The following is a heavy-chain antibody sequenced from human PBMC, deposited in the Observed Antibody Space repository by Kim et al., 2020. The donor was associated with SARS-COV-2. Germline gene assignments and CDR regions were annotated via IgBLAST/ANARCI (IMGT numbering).Heavy chain of an antibody. CDR1: GYTFNRHY. CDR2: INPSGGST. V-gene: IGHV1-46*02. CDR3: ARDAGYGGQTYGMDV. Sequence: ASVKVSCKASGYTFNRHYMHWVRQAPGQGLEWVGIINPSGGSTSYAQKFQGRVSMTRDTSTSTVYMDLSSLRSEDTAVYYCARDAGYGGQTYGMDVWGQGTTVTVSS. D-gene: IGHD4-17*01. J-gene: IGHJ6*02.